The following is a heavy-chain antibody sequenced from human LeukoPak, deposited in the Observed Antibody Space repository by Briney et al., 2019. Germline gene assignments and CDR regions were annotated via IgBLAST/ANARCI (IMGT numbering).Heavy chain of an antibody. J-gene: IGHJ4*02. CDR1: GFTFSAYW. D-gene: IGHD5-24*01. CDR3: AKSGCNRFDY. CDR2: INNDGTAT. V-gene: IGHV3-74*01. Sequence: GGSLRLSCAASGFTFSAYWMHWVRQVPGKGLVWVSRINNDGTATFFADSVKGRFTISRDNAKNTLYLQMNSLRAEDTAVYYCAKSGCNRFDYWGQGTLVTVSS.